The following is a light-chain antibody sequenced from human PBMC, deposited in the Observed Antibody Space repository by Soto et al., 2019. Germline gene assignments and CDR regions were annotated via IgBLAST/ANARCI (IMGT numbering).Light chain of an antibody. V-gene: IGKV3-11*01. J-gene: IGKJ5*01. CDR3: QQRNSWPPTFT. CDR2: DAS. CDR1: QSVGSF. Sequence: EILLTQSPGTLSLSPGERATLSCRASQSVGSFLAWYQQKPGKAPRLLIYDASIRATGIPARLSGSGSGTDFTLTISSLEPEDFAVYYCQQRNSWPPTFTFGQGTRLEIK.